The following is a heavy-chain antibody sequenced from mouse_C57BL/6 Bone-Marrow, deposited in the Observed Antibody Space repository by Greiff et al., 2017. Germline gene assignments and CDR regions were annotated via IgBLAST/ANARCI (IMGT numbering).Heavy chain of an antibody. J-gene: IGHJ1*03. V-gene: IGHV1-82*01. Sequence: VKLMESGPELVKPGASVKISCKASGYAFSSSWMNWVKQRPGKGLEWIGRIYPGDGDTNYNGKFKGKATLTADKSSSTAYMQLSSLTSEDSAVYFGARNYGSSYWYIDVWGKGTTVTVSS. CDR2: IYPGDGDT. CDR3: ARNYGSSYWYIDV. D-gene: IGHD1-1*01. CDR1: GYAFSSSW.